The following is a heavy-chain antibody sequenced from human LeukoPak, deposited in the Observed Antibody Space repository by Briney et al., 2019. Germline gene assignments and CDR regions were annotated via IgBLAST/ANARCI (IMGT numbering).Heavy chain of an antibody. CDR3: ARDPPYYYGSGSYYISDYYYGMDV. V-gene: IGHV1-46*01. J-gene: IGHJ6*02. Sequence: ASVKVSCKASGYTFTSYYMHWVRQAPGQGLEWMGIINPSGGSTSYAQKFQGRVTMTRDTSTSTVYMELSSLRSEDTAVYYCARDPPYYYGSGSYYISDYYYGMDVWGQGTTVTVSS. D-gene: IGHD3-10*01. CDR1: GYTFTSYY. CDR2: INPSGGST.